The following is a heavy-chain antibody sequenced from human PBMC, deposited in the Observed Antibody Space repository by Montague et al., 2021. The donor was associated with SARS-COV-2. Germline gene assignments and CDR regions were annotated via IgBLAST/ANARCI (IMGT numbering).Heavy chain of an antibody. D-gene: IGHD3-22*01. CDR3: ARDIPLYWYGSSGYLSS. V-gene: IGHV3-33*01. Sequence: SLRLSCAASGFTFSSYGMHWVRQAPGKGLEWVAVIWYDGSNKYYADSVKGRFTISRDNSKNTLYLQMNSLRAEDTAVYYCARDIPLYWYGSSGYLSSWGQGTLVTVSS. CDR1: GFTFSSYG. CDR2: IWYDGSNK. J-gene: IGHJ4*02.